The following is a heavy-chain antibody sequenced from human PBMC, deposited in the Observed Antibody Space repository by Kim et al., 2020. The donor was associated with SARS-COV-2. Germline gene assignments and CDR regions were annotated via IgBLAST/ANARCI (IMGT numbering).Heavy chain of an antibody. CDR1: GGSISSSCYC. J-gene: IGHJ3*02. D-gene: IGHD3-16*01. CDR2: IYDSAYT. Sequence: SETLSLTCTVSGGSISSSCYCWGCLRQPPRKGLEWVVCIYDSAYTYYNPSRKIRVSISISTTKKHLSLNLRSVTAAATALYACARQRSPVFGGDETAFN. V-gene: IGHV4-39*01. CDR3: ARQRSPVFGGDETAFN.